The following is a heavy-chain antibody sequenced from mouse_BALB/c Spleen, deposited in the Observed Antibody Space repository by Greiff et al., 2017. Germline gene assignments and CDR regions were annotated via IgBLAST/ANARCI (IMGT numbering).Heavy chain of an antibody. CDR1: GFTFSSFG. CDR3: ERYDYAMDY. D-gene: IGHD2-14*01. CDR2: ISSGSSTI. J-gene: IGHJ4*01. V-gene: IGHV5-17*02. Sequence: EVKVEESGGGLVQPGGSRKLSCAASGFTFSSFGMHWVRQAPEKGLEWVAYISSGSSTIYYADTVKGRFTISRDNPKNTLFLHMTSLRSEDTAMYYCERYDYAMDYWGQGTSVTVSS.